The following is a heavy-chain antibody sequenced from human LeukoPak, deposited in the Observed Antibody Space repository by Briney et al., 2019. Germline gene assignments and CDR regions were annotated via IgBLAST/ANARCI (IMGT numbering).Heavy chain of an antibody. CDR3: TTSYYDSSGFRA. Sequence: PGGSLGLSCAASGFSLNNAWMSWVRQAPGKGLEWVGRIKSKTDGETIDYAAPVRGRSTISRDDSKNMVYLVMNNLKTEDTAVYYCTTSYYDSSGFRAWGQGTLVTVSS. D-gene: IGHD3-22*01. CDR1: GFSLNNAW. V-gene: IGHV3-15*01. CDR2: IKSKTDGETI. J-gene: IGHJ4*02.